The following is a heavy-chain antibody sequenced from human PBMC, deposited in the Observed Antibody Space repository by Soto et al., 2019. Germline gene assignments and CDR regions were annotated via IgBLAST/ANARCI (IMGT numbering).Heavy chain of an antibody. Sequence: EVQLVESGGGLVQPGGSLRLSCASSGFPFSAFSMNWVRQAPGKGLEWVAYISSSGSTIYYADSVKGRFTISRDNAKTSLYLQMDRLRDEDTAVYYCAREGGRHCSPSRCYNAFDIWGQGTTVTVSS. V-gene: IGHV3-48*02. CDR1: GFPFSAFS. CDR2: ISSSGSTI. CDR3: AREGGRHCSPSRCYNAFDI. J-gene: IGHJ3*02. D-gene: IGHD2-15*01.